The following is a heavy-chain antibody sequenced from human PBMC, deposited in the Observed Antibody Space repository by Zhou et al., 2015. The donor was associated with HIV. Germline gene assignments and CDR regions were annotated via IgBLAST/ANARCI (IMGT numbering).Heavy chain of an antibody. CDR2: IMPFFGTT. D-gene: IGHD3-22*01. V-gene: IGHV1-69*06. Sequence: QVQLVQSGAEVKKPGSSVRVSCKASGGTFSTSPISWVRQAPGQGLEWMGGIMPFFGTTNYAQKFQGRVTITADKSTSTAYMELSSLTSEDTAVYYCASPPHHYDSGGYYPGNHYYFDFWGQGTLVTVSS. CDR3: ASPPHHYDSGGYYPGNHYYFDF. J-gene: IGHJ4*02. CDR1: GGTFSTSP.